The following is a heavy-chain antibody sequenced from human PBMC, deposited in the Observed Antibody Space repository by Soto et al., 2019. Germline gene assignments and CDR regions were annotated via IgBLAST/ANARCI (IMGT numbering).Heavy chain of an antibody. D-gene: IGHD3-10*01. CDR1: GFVFNMYW. J-gene: IGHJ4*02. Sequence: LRLSCAASGFVFNMYWMHWVRQVPGEGPEWVTRINDDGTRTDYADSAKGRFTISRDNAKDILYLQMNALRVDDTAVYYCIRGPRPSSVGTGAFWGQGXLVTVYS. CDR2: INDDGTRT. V-gene: IGHV3-74*01. CDR3: IRGPRPSSVGTGAF.